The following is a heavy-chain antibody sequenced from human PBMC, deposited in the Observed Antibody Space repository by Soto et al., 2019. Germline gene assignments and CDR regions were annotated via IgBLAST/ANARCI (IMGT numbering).Heavy chain of an antibody. CDR2: INPSGGST. CDR1: GYTFTSYY. D-gene: IGHD3-22*01. V-gene: IGHV1-46*03. Sequence: ASVKVSCKASGYTFTSYYMHWVRQAPGQGLEWMGIINPSGGSTSYAQKFQGRVTMTRDTSTSTVYMELSSLRSEDTAVYYCARAPHYDSSGYYLAFDYWGQGTMVTVS. J-gene: IGHJ4*02. CDR3: ARAPHYDSSGYYLAFDY.